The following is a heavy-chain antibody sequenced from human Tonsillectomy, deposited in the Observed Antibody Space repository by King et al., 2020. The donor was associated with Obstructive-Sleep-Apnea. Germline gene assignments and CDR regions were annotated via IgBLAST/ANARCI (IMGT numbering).Heavy chain of an antibody. J-gene: IGHJ3*02. V-gene: IGHV3-21*01. CDR2: ISSSSSYI. D-gene: IGHD1-26*01. CDR3: ARVYSGSYFVRFDAFDI. CDR1: GFTFSSYS. Sequence: VQLVESGGGLVNPGGSLRLSCAASGFTFSSYSMNWVRQAPGKGLEWVSSISSSSSYIYYADSVKGRFTISRDNAKNSLYLQMNRLRAEDTAVYYCARVYSGSYFVRFDAFDIWGQGTMVTVSS.